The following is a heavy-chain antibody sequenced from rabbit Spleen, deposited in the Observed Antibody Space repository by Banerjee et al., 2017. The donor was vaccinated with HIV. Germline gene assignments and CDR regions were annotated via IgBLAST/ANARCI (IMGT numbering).Heavy chain of an antibody. CDR2: IDAGSSAFT. Sequence: QSLEESGGDLVKPGASLTLTCTASGVSFSISSYMCWVRQAPGKGLEWIACIDAGSSAFTYFATWAKGRFTISKTSSTTVTLQMTRLTAADTATYFCARGDGGYNYLDLWGPGTLVTVS. CDR3: ARGDGGYNYLDL. V-gene: IGHV1S40*01. CDR1: GVSFSISSY. J-gene: IGHJ4*01. D-gene: IGHD1-1*01.